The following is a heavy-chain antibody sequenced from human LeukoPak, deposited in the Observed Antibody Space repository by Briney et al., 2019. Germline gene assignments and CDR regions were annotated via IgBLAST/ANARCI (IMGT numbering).Heavy chain of an antibody. D-gene: IGHD3-22*01. Sequence: PSETLSLTCTVSGGSIRSSSYYWGWIRQPPGKGLEWIGRISYSGNTYYNPSLKSRVTMSVDTSKNQFSLKLSSVTAADTVVYYCARHGRGYYYDSSGFSWGQGTLVTVSS. CDR1: GGSIRSSSYY. V-gene: IGHV4-39*01. CDR2: ISYSGNT. CDR3: ARHGRGYYYDSSGFS. J-gene: IGHJ5*02.